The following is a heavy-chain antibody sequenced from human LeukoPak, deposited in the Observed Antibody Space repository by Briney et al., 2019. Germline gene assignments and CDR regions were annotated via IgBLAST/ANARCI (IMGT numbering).Heavy chain of an antibody. D-gene: IGHD2-15*01. V-gene: IGHV1-2*06. CDR1: GYSFTGYY. CDR2: INPNSGGT. J-gene: IGHJ4*02. CDR3: ARDLEALAAIDY. Sequence: ASVKVSCKASGYSFTGYYIHWVRQAPGQGLEWMGRINPNSGGTNYAQKSQVRLTMTRDTSISTAYMELSRLTSDDTAVYFCARDLEALAAIDYWGQGTLVTVSS.